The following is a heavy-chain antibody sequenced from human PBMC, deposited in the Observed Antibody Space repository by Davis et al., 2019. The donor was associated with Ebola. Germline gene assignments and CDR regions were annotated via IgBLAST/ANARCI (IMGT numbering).Heavy chain of an antibody. CDR1: GFTFSSYS. J-gene: IGHJ5*02. D-gene: IGHD2-2*02. CDR2: ISYDGSNK. Sequence: GESLKISCAASGFTFSSYSMNWVRQAPGKGLEWVAVISYDGSNKYYADSVKGRFTISRDNSKNTLSLQMNSLRVEDTAVYYCATYTAWGQGTLVTVSS. CDR3: ATYTA. V-gene: IGHV3-30*03.